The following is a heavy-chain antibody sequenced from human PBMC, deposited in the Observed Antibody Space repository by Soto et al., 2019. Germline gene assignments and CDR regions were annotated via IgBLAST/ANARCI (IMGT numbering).Heavy chain of an antibody. Sequence: SETLSLTCTVSGGSISSYYWSWIRQPPGKGLEWIGYIYYSGSTNYNPSLKSRVIISVDTSKNEFSLKLSSVTAADTAVYYCARHARYFYYGMDVWGQGTTVTVSS. CDR1: GGSISSYY. CDR3: ARHARYFYYGMDV. CDR2: IYYSGST. V-gene: IGHV4-59*08. J-gene: IGHJ6*02.